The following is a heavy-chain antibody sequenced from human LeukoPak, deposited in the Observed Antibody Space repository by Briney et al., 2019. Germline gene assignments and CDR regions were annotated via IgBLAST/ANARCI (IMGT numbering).Heavy chain of an antibody. D-gene: IGHD3-16*01. V-gene: IGHV3-7*01. CDR1: GFTFSSYW. J-gene: IGHJ4*02. CDR2: IKQDGSEK. CDR3: ARVRAPPLHVLYYFDY. Sequence: PGGSLRLSCAASGFTFSSYWLSWVRQAPGKGQEWVANIKQDGSEKYYVDSVKGRFTISRDNAKNSLYLQMNSLRAEDTAVYYCARVRAPPLHVLYYFDYWGQGTLVTVSS.